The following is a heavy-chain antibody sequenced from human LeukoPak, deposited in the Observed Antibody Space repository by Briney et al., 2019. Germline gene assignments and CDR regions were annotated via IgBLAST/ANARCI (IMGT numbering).Heavy chain of an antibody. Sequence: PSETLSLTCAVYGGSFSGYYWSWIRQPPGKGLEWIGEINHSGSTNYNPSLKSRVTISVDTSKNQFSLKLSSVTAADTAVYYCARRRITMVRGPLRAFDIWGQGTMVTVSS. V-gene: IGHV4-34*01. D-gene: IGHD3-10*01. CDR3: ARRRITMVRGPLRAFDI. CDR2: INHSGST. CDR1: GGSFSGYY. J-gene: IGHJ3*02.